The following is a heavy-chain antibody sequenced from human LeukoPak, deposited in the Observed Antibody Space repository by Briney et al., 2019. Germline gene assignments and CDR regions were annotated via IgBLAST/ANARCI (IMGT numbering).Heavy chain of an antibody. CDR2: IYYSGST. Sequence: SETLSLTCTVSGGSISSSSYYWGWIRQPPGKGLEWIGSIYYSGSTNYNPSLKSRVTISVDTSKNQFSLKLSSVTAADTAVYYCARGTVSSNGGFDYWGQGTLVTVSS. J-gene: IGHJ4*02. D-gene: IGHD3/OR15-3a*01. CDR1: GGSISSSSYY. CDR3: ARGTVSSNGGFDY. V-gene: IGHV4-39*07.